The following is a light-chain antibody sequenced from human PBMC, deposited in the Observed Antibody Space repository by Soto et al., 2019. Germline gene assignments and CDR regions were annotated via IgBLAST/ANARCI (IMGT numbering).Light chain of an antibody. J-gene: IGKJ4*01. CDR1: QSVSSY. CDR3: QQHRSSPNT. Sequence: EIVLTQSPATLSLSPGERATLSCRASQSVSSYLAWYQQKPGQAPRLLIYGASTRATGIPDRFSGSGSGTDFTLTISRLEPEDFAVYYCQQHRSSPNTFGGGTKV. CDR2: GAS. V-gene: IGKV3-20*01.